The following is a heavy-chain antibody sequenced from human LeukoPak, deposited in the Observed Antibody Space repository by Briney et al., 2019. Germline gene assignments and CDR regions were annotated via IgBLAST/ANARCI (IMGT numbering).Heavy chain of an antibody. Sequence: PGGSLRLSCAASGFTFSSYSMNWVRQAPGKGLEWVSSISSSSSYIYYADSVKGRFTISRDNSKNTLYLQMNSLRAEDTAVYYCAKYKQQLAFDAFDIWGQGTMVTVSS. J-gene: IGHJ3*02. CDR2: ISSSSSYI. D-gene: IGHD6-13*01. CDR3: AKYKQQLAFDAFDI. CDR1: GFTFSSYS. V-gene: IGHV3-21*04.